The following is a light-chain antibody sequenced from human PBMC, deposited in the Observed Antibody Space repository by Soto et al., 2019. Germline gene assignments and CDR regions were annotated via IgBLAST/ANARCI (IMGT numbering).Light chain of an antibody. CDR1: SSDVGGYNY. Sequence: QSARANPASVSGSPGQSITISCTGTSSDVGGYNYVSWYQLHPGKAPKLMIYDVSNRPSGASNRFSGSKSGNTASLTISGLQAEDEADYYCSSYTSSSTYVFGTGTKVTVL. CDR2: DVS. J-gene: IGLJ1*01. V-gene: IGLV2-14*01. CDR3: SSYTSSSTYV.